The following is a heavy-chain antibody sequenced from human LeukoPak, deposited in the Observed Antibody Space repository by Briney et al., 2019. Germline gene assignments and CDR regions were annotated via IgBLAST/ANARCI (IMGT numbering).Heavy chain of an antibody. CDR2: IYSDNT. D-gene: IGHD1-26*01. CDR1: GFTVSSNS. CDR3: AKDWAFSGNYYFFDY. J-gene: IGHJ4*02. V-gene: IGHV3-53*01. Sequence: GGSLRLSCTVSGFTVSSNSMSWVRQAPGKGLEWVSFIYSDNTHYSDSVKGRFTISRDNSKNTLYLQMNSLRAEDTAVYYCAKDWAFSGNYYFFDYWGQGTLVTVSS.